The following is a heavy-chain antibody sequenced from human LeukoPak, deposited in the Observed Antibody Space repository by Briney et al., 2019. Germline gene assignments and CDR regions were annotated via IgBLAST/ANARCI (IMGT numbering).Heavy chain of an antibody. CDR1: YSISSGNC. J-gene: IGHJ4*02. D-gene: IGHD3-3*01. Sequence: SETLSLTCGYSISSGNCWGWIRQPPWKGLEWIGSIYHSGSTYYNPSLKSRVTISVDTSKNQFSLKLSSVTAADTAVYYCAWSGLSSYGIFDYWGQGTPVTVSS. CDR3: AWSGLSSYGIFDY. CDR2: IYHSGST. V-gene: IGHV4-38-2*01.